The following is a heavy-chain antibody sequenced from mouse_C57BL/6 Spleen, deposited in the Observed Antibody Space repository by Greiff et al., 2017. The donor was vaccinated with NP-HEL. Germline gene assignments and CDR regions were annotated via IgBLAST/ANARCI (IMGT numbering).Heavy chain of an antibody. J-gene: IGHJ4*01. CDR2: INPSNGGT. CDR1: GYTFTSYW. D-gene: IGHD4-1*01. Sequence: QVQLKQPGTELVKPGASVKLSCKASGYTFTSYWMHWVKQRPGQGLEWIGNINPSNGGTNYNEKFKSKATLTVDKSSSTAYMQLSSLTSEDSAVYYCARKLGRGYAMDYWGQGTSVTVSS. V-gene: IGHV1-53*01. CDR3: ARKLGRGYAMDY.